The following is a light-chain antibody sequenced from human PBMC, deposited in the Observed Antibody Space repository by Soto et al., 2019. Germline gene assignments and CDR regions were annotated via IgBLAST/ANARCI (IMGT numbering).Light chain of an antibody. J-gene: IGLJ2*01. CDR2: EVS. Sequence: QAASVSGSPGQSITISCTGTSSDVGSYNLVSWYQQHPGKAPKLMIYEVSKRPSGVSNRFSGSKSGNTASLTISGLQAEDEADYYCCSYAGSSTFVVVFGGGTKLTVL. CDR1: SSDVGSYNL. CDR3: CSYAGSSTFVVV. V-gene: IGLV2-23*02.